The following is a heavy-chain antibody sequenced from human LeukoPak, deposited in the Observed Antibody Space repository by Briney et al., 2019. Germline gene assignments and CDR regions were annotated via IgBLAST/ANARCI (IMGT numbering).Heavy chain of an antibody. CDR3: AKGQGARDAFDI. V-gene: IGHV3-23*01. CDR2: ISGSGGST. J-gene: IGHJ3*02. CDR1: GVAFSTYA. Sequence: GGSLRLSCAASGVAFSTYAIHWVRQAPGKGLEWVSAISGSGGSTYYADSVKGRFTISRDNSKNTLYLQMNSLRAEDTAVYYCAKGQGARDAFDIWGQGTMVTVSS. D-gene: IGHD3-16*01.